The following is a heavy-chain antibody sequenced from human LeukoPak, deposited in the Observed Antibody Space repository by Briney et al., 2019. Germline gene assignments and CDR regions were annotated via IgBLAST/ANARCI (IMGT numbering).Heavy chain of an antibody. D-gene: IGHD3-10*01. Sequence: GGSLRLSCAASGFTFSSYWMTWVRQAPGKGLEWVANIREDGGEKYYVDSVKGRSTISRDNAKNSLYLQMNSLAAEDTAVYYCARDRNYHDSGGYYDVFDMWGQGTMVTVSS. CDR2: IREDGGEK. V-gene: IGHV3-7*01. CDR3: ARDRNYHDSGGYYDVFDM. CDR1: GFTFSSYW. J-gene: IGHJ3*02.